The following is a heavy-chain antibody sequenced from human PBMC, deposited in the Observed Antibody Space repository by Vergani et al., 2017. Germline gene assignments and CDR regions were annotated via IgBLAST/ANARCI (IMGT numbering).Heavy chain of an antibody. CDR1: GYTFTGYY. CDR2: INPNSGGT. V-gene: IGHV1-2*02. Sequence: QVQLVQSGAEVKKPGASVKVSCKASGYTFTGYYMHWMRQAPGQGLEWMGWINPNSGGTNYAQKFQGRVTMTRDTSISTAYMELSRLRSYDTAVYYCARDLVVGATYYYYGMDVWGQGTTVTVSS. J-gene: IGHJ6*02. D-gene: IGHD1-26*01. CDR3: ARDLVVGATYYYYGMDV.